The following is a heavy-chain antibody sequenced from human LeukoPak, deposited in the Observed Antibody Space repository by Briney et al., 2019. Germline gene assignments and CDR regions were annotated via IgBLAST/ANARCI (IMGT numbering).Heavy chain of an antibody. V-gene: IGHV4-31*02. Sequence: LRLSCAASGFTFSDYYMSWIRQHPGKGLEWIGYIYYSGSTYYNPSLKSRVTISVDTSKNQFSLKLSSVTAADTAVYYCARTGGYGSGSPSYYYYGMDVWGQGTTVTVSS. D-gene: IGHD3-10*01. CDR2: IYYSGST. CDR3: ARTGGYGSGSPSYYYYGMDV. CDR1: GFTFSDYY. J-gene: IGHJ6*02.